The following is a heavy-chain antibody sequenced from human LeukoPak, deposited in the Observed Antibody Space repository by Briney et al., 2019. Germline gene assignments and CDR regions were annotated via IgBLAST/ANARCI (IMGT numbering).Heavy chain of an antibody. D-gene: IGHD5-12*01. CDR2: ISAYNGNT. Sequence: RASVKVSCKASGGTFSSYGISWVRQAPGQGLEWMGWISAYNGNTNYAQKLQGRVTMTTDTSTSTAYMELRSLRSDDTAVYYCARVARVRYGGYMSRSVELDYWGQGTLVTVSS. J-gene: IGHJ4*02. V-gene: IGHV1-18*01. CDR1: GGTFSSYG. CDR3: ARVARVRYGGYMSRSVELDY.